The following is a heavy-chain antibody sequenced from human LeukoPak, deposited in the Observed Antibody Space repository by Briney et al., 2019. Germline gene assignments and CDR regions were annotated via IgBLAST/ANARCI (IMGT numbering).Heavy chain of an antibody. J-gene: IGHJ4*02. CDR1: GGSISSSSYY. CDR2: IYYSGST. Sequence: SETLSLTCTVSGGSISSSSYYWGWIRQPPGKGLEWIGSIYYSGSTYYNPSLKSRVTISVDTSKNQFSLKLSSVTAADTAVYYCARDPSRYCSSTSCYHFDYWGQGTLVTVSS. D-gene: IGHD2-2*01. CDR3: ARDPSRYCSSTSCYHFDY. V-gene: IGHV4-39*07.